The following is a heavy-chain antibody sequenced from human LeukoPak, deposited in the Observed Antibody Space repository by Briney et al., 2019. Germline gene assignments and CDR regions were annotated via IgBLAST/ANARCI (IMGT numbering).Heavy chain of an antibody. D-gene: IGHD3-16*01. CDR3: ARSPGGNWFDP. CDR1: GFSLTTSGMC. V-gene: IGHV2-70*17. CDR2: IDWDDDK. Sequence: SGPALVKPTQTLTLTCTFSGFSLTTSGMCVTWIRQPPGKALEWLARIDWDDDKFYSASPKTRLTISKDTSKNQVVLTMTNMDPVDTATYYCARSPGGNWFDPWGQGTLVTVSS. J-gene: IGHJ5*01.